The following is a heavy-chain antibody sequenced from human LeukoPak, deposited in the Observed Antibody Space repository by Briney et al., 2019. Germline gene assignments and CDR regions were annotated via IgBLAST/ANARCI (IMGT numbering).Heavy chain of an antibody. CDR1: GFTFTTSW. J-gene: IGHJ1*01. V-gene: IGHV3-74*01. Sequence: GGSLRLSCAASGFTFTTSWMHWFRQAPGKGLVWVSRIESDGTSTTYADSVKGRFTISRDNAKNSLYLQMSSLRAEDTAVYYCARDFGSGWYGYFQHWGQGTLVTVSS. D-gene: IGHD6-19*01. CDR3: ARDFGSGWYGYFQH. CDR2: IESDGTST.